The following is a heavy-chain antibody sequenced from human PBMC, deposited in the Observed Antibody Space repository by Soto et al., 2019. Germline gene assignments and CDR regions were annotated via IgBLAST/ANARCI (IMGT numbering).Heavy chain of an antibody. Sequence: SETLSLTCAVYGGSFSSYYCGWIRQPPGKGMEWIGSIYYSGSTYYNPSLKSRVTISVDTSKSQFSLKLSSVTAADTAVCYCARHVVHDYGDYGEVSYYYGMDVWGQGTTVTVSS. CDR1: GGSFSSYY. D-gene: IGHD4-17*01. J-gene: IGHJ6*02. V-gene: IGHV4-39*01. CDR2: IYYSGST. CDR3: ARHVVHDYGDYGEVSYYYGMDV.